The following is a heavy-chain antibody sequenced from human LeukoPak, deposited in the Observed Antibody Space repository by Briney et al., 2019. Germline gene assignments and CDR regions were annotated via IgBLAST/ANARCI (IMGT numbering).Heavy chain of an antibody. D-gene: IGHD3-3*01. Sequence: RVSGPTLVNPTQTLTLTPPPPGFSLSTSGVGVGWIRQPPGKALEWLALIYWDDDKRYSPSLKSRLTITKDTSKNQVVLTMTNMDPVDTATYYCAHRDRRDFWSGREEPAFDIWGQGTMVTVSS. CDR1: GFSLSTSGVG. CDR3: AHRDRRDFWSGREEPAFDI. CDR2: IYWDDDK. J-gene: IGHJ3*02. V-gene: IGHV2-5*02.